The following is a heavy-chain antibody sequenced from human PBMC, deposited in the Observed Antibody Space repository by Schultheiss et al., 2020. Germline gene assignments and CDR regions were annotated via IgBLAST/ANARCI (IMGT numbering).Heavy chain of an antibody. J-gene: IGHJ6*02. CDR1: GFTFSSSW. D-gene: IGHD2-2*01. CDR3: ARDKGFVVVPAAKVPENYYYYGMDV. V-gene: IGHV3-52*01. CDR2: IKCDGSEK. Sequence: GESLKISCAASGFTFSSSWMHWVCQAPEKGLEWVADIKCDGSEKYYVDSVKGRLTISRDNAKNSLYLQVNSLRAEDMTVYYCARDKGFVVVPAAKVPENYYYYGMDVWGQGTTVTVSS.